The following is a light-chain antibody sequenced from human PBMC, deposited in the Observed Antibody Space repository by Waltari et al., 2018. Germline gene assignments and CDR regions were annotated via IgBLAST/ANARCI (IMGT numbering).Light chain of an antibody. CDR3: SSYAGRSILI. Sequence: QSALTQPASVSGSPGQSITLSCTGTSNDVASSNLVSWYQQYPGKAPRLVIYEVFKRPASVSSRFSGSKSGSTASLTISGVQAEDEATYYCSSYAGRSILIFGGGT. J-gene: IGLJ2*01. CDR1: SNDVASSNL. V-gene: IGLV2-23*02. CDR2: EVF.